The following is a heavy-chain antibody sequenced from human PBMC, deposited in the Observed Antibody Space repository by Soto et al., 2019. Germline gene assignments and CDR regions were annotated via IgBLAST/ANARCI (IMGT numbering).Heavy chain of an antibody. V-gene: IGHV3-9*01. CDR3: AKDILRAGAATGIEAGEYGMDV. Sequence: EVQLVESGGGLVQPGRSLRLSCAASGFTFDHYALHWVRQSPGKGLQWVSGISYISDKIAYADSVKGRFTISRDNAKYSLYLQMNSLRTEDTALYYCAKDILRAGAATGIEAGEYGMDVWGQGTTVTVSS. CDR1: GFTFDHYA. D-gene: IGHD6-13*01. J-gene: IGHJ6*02. CDR2: ISYISDKI.